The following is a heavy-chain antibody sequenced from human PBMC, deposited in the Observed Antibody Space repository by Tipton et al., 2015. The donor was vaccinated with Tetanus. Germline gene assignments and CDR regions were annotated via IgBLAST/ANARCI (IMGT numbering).Heavy chain of an antibody. V-gene: IGHV5-51*01. Sequence: QLVQSGAEVKKPGESLKISCKGSGYSFTSYWIGWVRQMPGKGLEWMGIIYPGDSDTRYSPSFQGQVTISADKSISTAYLQWSSLKASDTAMYYCARRLRYDSSGYYHFDAFDIWGQGTMVTVSS. CDR1: GYSFTSYW. CDR2: IYPGDSDT. CDR3: ARRLRYDSSGYYHFDAFDI. J-gene: IGHJ3*02. D-gene: IGHD3-22*01.